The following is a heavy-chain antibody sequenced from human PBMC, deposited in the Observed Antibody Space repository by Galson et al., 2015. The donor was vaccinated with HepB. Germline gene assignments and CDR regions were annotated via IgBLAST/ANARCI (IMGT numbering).Heavy chain of an antibody. Sequence: SLRLSCAASGFTFNFFAINWVRQAPGKGLEWVAVISHDGSYTYYADSVNGRFTISRDDSKSTLYLQMNSLRVEDTAVYYCAKDPDYYGAGSYSYHGMDVWGQGTTVTVSS. CDR2: ISHDGSYT. CDR3: AKDPDYYGAGSYSYHGMDV. J-gene: IGHJ6*02. D-gene: IGHD3-10*01. CDR1: GFTFNFFA. V-gene: IGHV3-30*04.